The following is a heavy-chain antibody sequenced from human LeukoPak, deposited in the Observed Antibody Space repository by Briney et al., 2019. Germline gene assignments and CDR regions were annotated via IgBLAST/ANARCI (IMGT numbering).Heavy chain of an antibody. J-gene: IGHJ4*02. CDR1: GYTFTNYG. D-gene: IGHD2-2*01. V-gene: IGHV1-18*01. CDR3: ARFSAYCTSPSCHNY. CDR2: ISAYNGNA. Sequence: ASVKVSCKTSGYTFTNYGISWVRQAPGQGLEWMGWISAYNGNANYAQKVQGRVTMTADTSTSTAYMELRSLRSDDTAVFYCARFSAYCTSPSCHNYGGGETLATVPS.